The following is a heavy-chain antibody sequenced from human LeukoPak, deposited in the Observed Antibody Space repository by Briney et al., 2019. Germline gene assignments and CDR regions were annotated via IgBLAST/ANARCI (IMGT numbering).Heavy chain of an antibody. J-gene: IGHJ4*02. CDR1: GFTLTSYT. D-gene: IGHD3-10*01. V-gene: IGHV3-23*01. Sequence: PGGSLRLSCVASGFTLTSYTMGWVRQAPGKGLEWVSSISASGSFTNYADSVKGRFTTSRDTSKNTLFLQMNSLSAEDTAVYYCARKFYYGSGNYYSLFDKWGQGTLVTVSS. CDR2: ISASGSFT. CDR3: ARKFYYGSGNYYSLFDK.